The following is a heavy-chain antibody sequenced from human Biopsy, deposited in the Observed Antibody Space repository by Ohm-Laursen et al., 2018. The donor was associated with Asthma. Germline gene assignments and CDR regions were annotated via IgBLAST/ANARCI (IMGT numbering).Heavy chain of an antibody. Sequence: SLRLSCSASGFVFSQCGMHWVRQGPGKGLEWVALVSSDGHNKYYEDSVKGRFTISRDNSRKRLYLQINRLTVEDSAVYFCAGQSGQDYGDSSGFDIWGQGTKVAVSS. CDR3: AGQSGQDYGDSSGFDI. J-gene: IGHJ3*02. D-gene: IGHD3-22*01. V-gene: IGHV3-30*03. CDR1: GFVFSQCG. CDR2: VSSDGHNK.